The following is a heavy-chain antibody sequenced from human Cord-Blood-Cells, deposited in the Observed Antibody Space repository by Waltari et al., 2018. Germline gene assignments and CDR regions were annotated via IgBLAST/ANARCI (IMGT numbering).Heavy chain of an antibody. CDR1: GFTVSSNY. D-gene: IGHD5-18*01. CDR2: IYSGGST. Sequence: EVQLVESGGGLIQPGGSLRLSCEASGFTVSSNYLSWVRQAPGKGLEWVSVIYSGGSTYYADSVKGRFTISRDNSKNTLYLQMNSLRAEDTAVYYCATAPARGYSYFSDYWGQGTLVTVSS. J-gene: IGHJ4*02. V-gene: IGHV3-53*01. CDR3: ATAPARGYSYFSDY.